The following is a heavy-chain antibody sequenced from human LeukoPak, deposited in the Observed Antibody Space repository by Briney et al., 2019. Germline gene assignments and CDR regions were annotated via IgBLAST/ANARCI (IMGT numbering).Heavy chain of an antibody. J-gene: IGHJ4*02. Sequence: SETLSLTCTVSGGSISSYYWNWIRQPPGKGLVGIGYIYYSGSTNYNPSLKSRVTISVDTSKNQFSLKLRSVTAADTAVYFCARQLRGEAVAGHLQPFDYWGQGTLVTVSS. V-gene: IGHV4-59*08. CDR1: GGSISSYY. D-gene: IGHD6-19*01. CDR3: ARQLRGEAVAGHLQPFDY. CDR2: IYYSGST.